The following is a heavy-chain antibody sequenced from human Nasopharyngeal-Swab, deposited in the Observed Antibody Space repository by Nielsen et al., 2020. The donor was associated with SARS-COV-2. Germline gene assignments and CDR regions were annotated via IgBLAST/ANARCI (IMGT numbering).Heavy chain of an antibody. J-gene: IGHJ4*02. D-gene: IGHD3-22*01. CDR1: GFTFDDYA. CDR3: AKDMGRYDSSWNY. Sequence: GGSLRLSCAASGFTFDDYAMHWVRQAPGKGLEWVSGISWNSGSIGYADSVKGRFTISRDNAKNSLYLQMNSLRAEDTALYYCAKDMGRYDSSWNYWGQGTLVTVSS. V-gene: IGHV3-9*01. CDR2: ISWNSGSI.